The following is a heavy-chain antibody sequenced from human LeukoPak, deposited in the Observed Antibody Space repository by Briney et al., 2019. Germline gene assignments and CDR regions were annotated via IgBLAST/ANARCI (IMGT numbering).Heavy chain of an antibody. CDR3: ARGASRADY. J-gene: IGHJ4*02. CDR2: ISSSSSYI. Sequence: PGGSLRLSCAASEFTFSSYTMIWVRQAPGKRPEWVSSISSSSSYIYYADSVKGRFTISRDNAKNSLYLQMNSLRAEDTALYYCARGASRADYWGQGTLVTVSS. V-gene: IGHV3-21*01. CDR1: EFTFSSYT.